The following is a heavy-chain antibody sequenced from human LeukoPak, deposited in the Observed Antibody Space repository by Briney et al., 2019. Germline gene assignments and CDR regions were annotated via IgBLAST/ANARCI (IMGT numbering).Heavy chain of an antibody. CDR3: ARDGWSYDLS. Sequence: PGESLRLSCAASGFTFSSHWMSWVRQAPGKGLEWVANIKQDGSVIYYVDSVEGRFTISRDNAKNSLYLQMNSLRAEDTAVYYCARDGWSYDLSWGQGTLVTVSS. D-gene: IGHD3-10*01. J-gene: IGHJ5*02. CDR2: IKQDGSVI. CDR1: GFTFSSHW. V-gene: IGHV3-7*01.